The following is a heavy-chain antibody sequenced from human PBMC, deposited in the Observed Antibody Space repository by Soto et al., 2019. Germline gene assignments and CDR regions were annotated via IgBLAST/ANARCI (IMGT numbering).Heavy chain of an antibody. CDR1: GFTFSSYG. D-gene: IGHD6-13*01. J-gene: IGHJ4*02. CDR3: ARDQVWGYSSSWPDY. CDR2: ISYDGSNK. Sequence: PGGSLRLSCAASGFTFSSYGMHWVRQAPGKGLEWVAVISYDGSNKYYADSVKGRFTISRHNSKNTLYLQMNSLRAEDTAVYYCARDQVWGYSSSWPDYWGQGTLVTVSS. V-gene: IGHV3-30*03.